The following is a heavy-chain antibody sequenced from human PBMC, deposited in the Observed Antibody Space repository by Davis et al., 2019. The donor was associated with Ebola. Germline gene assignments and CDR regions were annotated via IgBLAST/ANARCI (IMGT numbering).Heavy chain of an antibody. J-gene: IGHJ4*02. CDR3: ARAQFPTTSDH. CDR2: INPNSGGT. CDR1: GYTFTGYY. D-gene: IGHD1-1*01. Sequence: ASVKASCKASGYTFTGYYMHWVRQAPGQGLEWMGRINPNSGGTNYAQKFQGRVTMTRNTSISTAYMELSSLRSEDTAVYYCARAQFPTTSDHWGQGTLVTVSS. V-gene: IGHV1-2*06.